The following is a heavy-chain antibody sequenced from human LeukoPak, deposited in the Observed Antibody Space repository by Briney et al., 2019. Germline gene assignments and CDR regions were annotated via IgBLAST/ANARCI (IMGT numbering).Heavy chain of an antibody. CDR2: IYYSGST. CDR3: VREPKNSYGYIFDY. Sequence: SETLSLTCTVSGGSISRYYWSWIRQPPGKGLEWIGYIYYSGSTNYNPSLKSRVIISIDTSKNQFSLKVSSVTAADTAVYYCVREPKNSYGYIFDYWGQGTLVTVSS. V-gene: IGHV4-59*12. D-gene: IGHD5-18*01. J-gene: IGHJ4*02. CDR1: GGSISRYY.